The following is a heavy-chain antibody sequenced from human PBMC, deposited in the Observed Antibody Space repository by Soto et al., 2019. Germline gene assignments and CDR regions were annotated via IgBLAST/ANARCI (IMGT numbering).Heavy chain of an antibody. Sequence: SETLSLTCTVSGGSVSSSGSFWGWIRQPPGKGLEWIGYINYSGGTFYNPSLKSRVTISVDTPKSQFSLKLTSLTATDTAVYYCARRLDIWGQGTMVTVSS. CDR3: ARRLDI. V-gene: IGHV4-39*01. CDR2: INYSGGT. CDR1: GGSVSSSGSF. J-gene: IGHJ3*02.